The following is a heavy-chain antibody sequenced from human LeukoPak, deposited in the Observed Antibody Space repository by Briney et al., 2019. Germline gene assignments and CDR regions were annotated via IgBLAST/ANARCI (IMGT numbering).Heavy chain of an antibody. CDR2: ISGSGGST. Sequence: GGSLRLSCAASGFTFSSYGMSWVRQAPGKGLEWVSAISGSGGSTYCADSVKGRFTISRDNSKNTLYLQMNSLRAEDTAVYYCAKGCSGGSCYSFAYWGQGTLVTVSS. CDR3: AKGCSGGSCYSFAY. CDR1: GFTFSSYG. V-gene: IGHV3-23*01. D-gene: IGHD2-15*01. J-gene: IGHJ4*02.